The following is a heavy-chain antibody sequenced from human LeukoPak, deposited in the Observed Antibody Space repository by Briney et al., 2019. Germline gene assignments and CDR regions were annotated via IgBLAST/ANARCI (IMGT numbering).Heavy chain of an antibody. CDR1: GGSFSGYY. D-gene: IGHD3-3*01. CDR3: ARGGYYDFWSGYSWFDP. CDR2: INHSGST. Sequence: KASETLSLTCAVYGGSFSGYYWSWIRQPPGKGLEWIGEINHSGSTNYNPSPKSRVTISVDTSKNQFSLKLSSVTAADTAVYYCARGGYYDFWSGYSWFDPWGQGTLVTVSS. J-gene: IGHJ5*02. V-gene: IGHV4-34*01.